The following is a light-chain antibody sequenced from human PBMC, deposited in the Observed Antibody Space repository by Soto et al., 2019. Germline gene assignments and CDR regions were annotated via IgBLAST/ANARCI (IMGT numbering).Light chain of an antibody. V-gene: IGKV3-15*01. Sequence: EIVVTQSPATLSVSPGERVTLSCRASQSVSSSLAWYQQRPGQAPRLLIYDTSTRAAGIAARFSGSGSGTEVALTVSCLQSEDSEFYYCQQYVHWPPGAFGQGTTVEIK. CDR3: QQYVHWPPGA. CDR1: QSVSSS. CDR2: DTS. J-gene: IGKJ1*01.